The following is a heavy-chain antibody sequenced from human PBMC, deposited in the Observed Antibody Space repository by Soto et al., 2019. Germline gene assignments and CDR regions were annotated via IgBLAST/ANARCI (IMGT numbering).Heavy chain of an antibody. D-gene: IGHD6-13*01. CDR3: ARDAIAAAGIPRIYYYGMDV. CDR1: GGSFSGYY. Sequence: SETLSLTCAVYGGSFSGYYWSWIRQPPGKGLEWIGEINHSGSTNYNPSLKSRVTISVDTSKNQFSLKLSSVTAADTAVYYCARDAIAAAGIPRIYYYGMDVWGQGTTVTVSS. CDR2: INHSGST. J-gene: IGHJ6*02. V-gene: IGHV4-34*01.